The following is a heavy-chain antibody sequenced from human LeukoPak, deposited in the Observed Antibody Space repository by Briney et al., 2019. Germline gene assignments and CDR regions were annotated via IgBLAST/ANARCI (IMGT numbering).Heavy chain of an antibody. V-gene: IGHV3-66*01. CDR2: IYSGGST. CDR3: ARDRATGAPYFDY. CDR1: GFTVSSNY. D-gene: IGHD3-10*01. Sequence: GGSLRLSCAASGFTVSSNYMSWVRQAPGKGLEWVSVIYSGGSTYYADSVKGRFTISRDNSKNTLYLQMNSLRAEDTAVYYCARDRATGAPYFDYWGQGTLVTVSS. J-gene: IGHJ4*02.